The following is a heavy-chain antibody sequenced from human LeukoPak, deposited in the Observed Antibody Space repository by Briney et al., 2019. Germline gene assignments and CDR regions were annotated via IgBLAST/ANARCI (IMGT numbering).Heavy chain of an antibody. CDR1: GGTFSSYA. CDR2: IIPIFGTA. V-gene: IGHV1-69*01. Sequence: SVKVSCKASGGTFSSYAISWVRQAPGQGLEWMGGIIPIFGTANYAQKFQGRVTITADESTSTAYMKLSSLRSEDTAVYYCAGGHDYDILTGAGLAPYWGQGTLVTVSS. CDR3: AGGHDYDILTGAGLAPY. J-gene: IGHJ4*02. D-gene: IGHD3-9*01.